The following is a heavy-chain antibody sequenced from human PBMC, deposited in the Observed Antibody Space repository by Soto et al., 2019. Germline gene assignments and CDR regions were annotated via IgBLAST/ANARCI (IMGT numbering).Heavy chain of an antibody. CDR1: GYTFTGYY. Sequence: ASVKVSRKASGYTFTGYYMHWVRQAPGQGLEWMGWINPNSGGTNYAQRFQGWVTMTRDTSISTAYMELSRLRSDDTAVYYCARGGGVPYYFDYWGQGTLVTVSS. V-gene: IGHV1-2*04. CDR3: ARGGGVPYYFDY. D-gene: IGHD3-16*01. J-gene: IGHJ4*02. CDR2: INPNSGGT.